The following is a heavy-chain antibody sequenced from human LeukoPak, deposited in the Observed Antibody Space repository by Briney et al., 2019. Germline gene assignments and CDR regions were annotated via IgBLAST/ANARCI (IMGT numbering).Heavy chain of an antibody. Sequence: GGSLRLSCSAPGFAFSDYWMNWVRQAPGKGPEWVANINLGGSAKLYVDSVRGRCTISGDNAKNSLYLQLNSPRVEDTAVYYCAAWGLNNYWGQGTLVTVSS. CDR2: INLGGSAK. CDR1: GFAFSDYW. D-gene: IGHD7-27*01. J-gene: IGHJ4*02. CDR3: AAWGLNNY. V-gene: IGHV3-7*01.